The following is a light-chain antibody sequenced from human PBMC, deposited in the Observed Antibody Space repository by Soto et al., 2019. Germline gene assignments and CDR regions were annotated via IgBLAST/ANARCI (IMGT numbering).Light chain of an antibody. J-gene: IGKJ2*01. CDR3: QQYGSSPPYT. CDR1: RSVSSSY. Sequence: IVLTQSPDTLSLSPGERATLYCRASRSVSSSYLAWYQQKPGQAPRLLIYGASSRATGIPDRFSGSGSGTDSTLTISRLEPEDFAVYYCQQYGSSPPYTFGQGTKLEIK. V-gene: IGKV3-20*01. CDR2: GAS.